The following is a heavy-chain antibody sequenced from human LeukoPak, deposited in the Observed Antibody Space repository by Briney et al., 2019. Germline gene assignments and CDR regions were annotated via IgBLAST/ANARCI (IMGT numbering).Heavy chain of an antibody. CDR3: AKDQSPGYSSGWYRYFDL. D-gene: IGHD6-19*01. Sequence: SETLSLTCAVYGGSFSGYYWSWIRQPPGKGLEWIGEINHSGSTNYNPSLKSRVTISVDTSKNQFSLKLSSVTAADTAVYYCAKDQSPGYSSGWYRYFDLWGRGTLVTVSS. CDR2: INHSGST. J-gene: IGHJ2*01. V-gene: IGHV4-34*01. CDR1: GGSFSGYY.